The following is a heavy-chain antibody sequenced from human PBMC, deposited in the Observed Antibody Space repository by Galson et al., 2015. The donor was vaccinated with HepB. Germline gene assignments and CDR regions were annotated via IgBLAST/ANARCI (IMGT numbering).Heavy chain of an antibody. CDR1: GFTFTDYY. D-gene: IGHD6-19*01. Sequence: SVKVSCKASGFTFTDYYIHWVRQAPGQGPEWMGRINPNSGGTDYAVNFQGRVTMTRDTSISTAYMEVSRLRSDDTAVFYCAREGPYSSAWIYWFFDLWGRGTLVTVSS. J-gene: IGHJ2*01. V-gene: IGHV1-2*06. CDR2: INPNSGGT. CDR3: AREGPYSSAWIYWFFDL.